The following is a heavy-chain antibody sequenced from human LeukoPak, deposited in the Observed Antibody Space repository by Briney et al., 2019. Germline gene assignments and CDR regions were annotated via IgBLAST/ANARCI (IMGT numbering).Heavy chain of an antibody. Sequence: SETLSLTCTVSGGSVSSGTYYWSWIRQPPGKGLEWIGYIYYSGSTNYNPSLKSRVTVSVDTSKNQCSLKLNSVTTADTAVYYCTRSTNLEAFDTWGQGTMVTVSS. CDR2: IYYSGST. CDR3: TRSTNLEAFDT. J-gene: IGHJ3*02. V-gene: IGHV4-61*01. CDR1: GGSVSSGTYY. D-gene: IGHD2-8*01.